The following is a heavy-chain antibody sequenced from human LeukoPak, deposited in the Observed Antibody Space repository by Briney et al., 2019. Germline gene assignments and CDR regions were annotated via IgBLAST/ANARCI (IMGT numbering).Heavy chain of an antibody. V-gene: IGHV3-30*02. CDR3: AKDWYDSSGYYYNYFDY. J-gene: IGHJ4*02. Sequence: GGSLRLSCAASGFTFSSYGMHWVRQAPGKGLEGVAFIRYDGSNKYYADSVKGRFTISRDNSKNTLYLQMNSLRAEDTAVYYCAKDWYDSSGYYYNYFDYWGQGTLVTVSS. D-gene: IGHD3-22*01. CDR1: GFTFSSYG. CDR2: IRYDGSNK.